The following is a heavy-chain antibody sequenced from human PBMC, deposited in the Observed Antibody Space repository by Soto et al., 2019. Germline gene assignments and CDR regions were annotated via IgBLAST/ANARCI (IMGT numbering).Heavy chain of an antibody. CDR3: ARGKRCSSTSCYTWADECYGMEV. CDR2: INHIGST. Sequence: SETLSLTCAVYGGSFSGYYWRWIRQPPWKGLEWIGEINHIGSTNYNPSLKSRVTISVDTSKNQFSLKLSSVTAADTAVYYCARGKRCSSTSCYTWADECYGMEVWGQGTTVNVSS. J-gene: IGHJ6*02. V-gene: IGHV4-34*01. CDR1: GGSFSGYY. D-gene: IGHD2-2*02.